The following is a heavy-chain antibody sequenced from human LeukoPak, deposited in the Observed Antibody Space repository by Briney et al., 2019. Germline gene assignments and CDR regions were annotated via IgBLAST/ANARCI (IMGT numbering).Heavy chain of an antibody. Sequence: SETLCLTCAVYGGSFSGYYWSWIRQPPGKGLEGIGEINHSGSTNYNPSLKSRVTISVDTSKNQFSLKLSSVTAADTAVYYCARGGWDIVVVPAAKGWFDPWGQGTLVTVSS. V-gene: IGHV4-34*01. CDR1: GGSFSGYY. CDR2: INHSGST. D-gene: IGHD2-2*01. J-gene: IGHJ5*02. CDR3: ARGGWDIVVVPAAKGWFDP.